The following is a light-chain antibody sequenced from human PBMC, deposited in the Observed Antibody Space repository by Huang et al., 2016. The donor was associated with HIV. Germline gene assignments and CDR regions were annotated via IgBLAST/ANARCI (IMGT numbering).Light chain of an antibody. CDR2: ATS. V-gene: IGKV1-NL1*01. J-gene: IGKJ1*01. CDR1: QGIGKS. Sequence: DIQMTQSPSSLSASVGDRVTITCRASQGIGKSLAWYQQKPEKAPRLLLYATSTLESGVPSRVSGSGYGTHYTLTINTLQPEDIASYYCQQYHSLPWTFGQGTKVEIK. CDR3: QQYHSLPWT.